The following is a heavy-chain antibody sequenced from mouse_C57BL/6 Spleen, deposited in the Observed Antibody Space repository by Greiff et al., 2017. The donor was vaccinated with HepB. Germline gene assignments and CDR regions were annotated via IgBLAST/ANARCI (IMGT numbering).Heavy chain of an antibody. CDR2: IYPGSGST. Sequence: QVQLQQPGAELVKPGASVKMSCKASGYTFTSYWITWVKQRPGQGLEWIGDIYPGSGSTNYNEKFKSKATLTVDTSSSTAYMQLSSLTSEDSAVYYCATGYDYDTGAMDYWGQGTSVTVSS. J-gene: IGHJ4*01. D-gene: IGHD2-4*01. CDR1: GYTFTSYW. CDR3: ATGYDYDTGAMDY. V-gene: IGHV1-55*01.